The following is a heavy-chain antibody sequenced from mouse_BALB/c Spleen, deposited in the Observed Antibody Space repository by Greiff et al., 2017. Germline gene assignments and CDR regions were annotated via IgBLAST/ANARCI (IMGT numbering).Heavy chain of an antibody. D-gene: IGHD1-1*01. Sequence: EVKLQQSGAELVKPGASVKLSCTASGFNIKDTYMHWVKQRPEQGLEWIGRIDPANGNTKYDPKFQGKATITADTSSNTAYLQLSSLTSEDTAVYYCARGYGSSYWFAYWGQGTLVTVSA. CDR1: GFNIKDTY. CDR2: IDPANGNT. CDR3: ARGYGSSYWFAY. V-gene: IGHV14-3*02. J-gene: IGHJ3*01.